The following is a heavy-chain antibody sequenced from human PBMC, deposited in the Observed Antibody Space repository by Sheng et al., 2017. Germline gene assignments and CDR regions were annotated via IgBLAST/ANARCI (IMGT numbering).Heavy chain of an antibody. CDR1: GFTFNNYA. D-gene: IGHD5-12*01. J-gene: IGHJ4*02. Sequence: QVQLVESGGGVVQPGRSLRLSCAASGFTFNNYAMNWVRQAPGKGLEWVAIISYDGSNKYYADSVKGRFTISRDNSKNTLYVQMNSLRPEDTAVYYCARARGYADYWGQGTLVTV. V-gene: IGHV3-30*04. CDR2: ISYDGSNK. CDR3: ARARGYADY.